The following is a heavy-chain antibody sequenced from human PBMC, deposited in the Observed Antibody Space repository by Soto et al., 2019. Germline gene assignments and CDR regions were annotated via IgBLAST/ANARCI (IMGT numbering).Heavy chain of an antibody. CDR2: IYPGDSDT. D-gene: IGHD6-13*01. CDR1: GYSFTTYW. V-gene: IGHV5-51*01. Sequence: GESLKISCKGSGYSFTTYWIGWVRQMPGKGLEGMVIIYPGDSDTRYSPSFQGQVTISADKSINTTYLQWSSLKASDTAIYYCARQAAAGKYYYAMDVWGQGTTVTFS. CDR3: ARQAAAGKYYYAMDV. J-gene: IGHJ6*02.